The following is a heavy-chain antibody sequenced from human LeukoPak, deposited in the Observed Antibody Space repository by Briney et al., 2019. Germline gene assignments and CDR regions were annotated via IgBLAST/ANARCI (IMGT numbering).Heavy chain of an antibody. D-gene: IGHD1-1*01. Sequence: SETLSLTCTVSGGSIGSYYWSWIRQPPGKGLEWIGYIYYSGSTNYNPSLKSRVTISVDTSKNQFSLKLSSVTAADTAVYYCARVERYYYYYGMDVWGQGTTVTVSS. CDR2: IYYSGST. CDR1: GGSIGSYY. J-gene: IGHJ6*02. CDR3: ARVERYYYYYGMDV. V-gene: IGHV4-59*01.